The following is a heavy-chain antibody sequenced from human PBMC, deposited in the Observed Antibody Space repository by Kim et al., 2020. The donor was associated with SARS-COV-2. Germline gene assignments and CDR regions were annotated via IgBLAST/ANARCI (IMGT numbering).Heavy chain of an antibody. Sequence: SETLSLTCTVSGGSISSYYWSWIRQPPGKGLEWIGYIYYSGSTNYNPSLKSRVTISVDTSKNQFSLKLSSVTAADTAVYYCARDLWETTVTTRDYYYYGMDVWGQGTTVTVSS. CDR3: ARDLWETTVTTRDYYYYGMDV. D-gene: IGHD4-17*01. J-gene: IGHJ6*02. V-gene: IGHV4-59*01. CDR1: GGSISSYY. CDR2: IYYSGST.